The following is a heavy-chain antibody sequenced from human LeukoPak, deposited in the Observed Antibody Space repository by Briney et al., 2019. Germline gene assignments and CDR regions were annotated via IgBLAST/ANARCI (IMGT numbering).Heavy chain of an antibody. CDR2: INPNSGGT. D-gene: IGHD1-26*01. V-gene: IGHV1-2*02. J-gene: IGHJ4*02. Sequence: ASVKVSCEASGYTFTGYYMHWVRQAPGQGLEWMGWINPNSGGTNYAQKFQGRVTMTRDTSISTAYMELSRLRSDDTAVYYCARGPWELLTVLDYWGQGTLVTVSS. CDR3: ARGPWELLTVLDY. CDR1: GYTFTGYY.